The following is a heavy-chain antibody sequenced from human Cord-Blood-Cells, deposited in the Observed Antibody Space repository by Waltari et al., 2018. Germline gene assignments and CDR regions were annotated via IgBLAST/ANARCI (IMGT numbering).Heavy chain of an antibody. CDR3: ARSRGCSGGSCYSGEYNWFDP. CDR2: IIPRLRTA. J-gene: IGHJ5*02. V-gene: IGHV1-69*06. CDR1: GGTFSSYA. D-gene: IGHD2-15*01. Sequence: QVQLVQSGAEVKKPGSSVKVSCKASGGTFSSYAISWVRQAPGQGLEWMGGIIPRLRTANYAQKFQGRLTVTADKATCTAYMELSSVGSEDTAVYYCARSRGCSGGSCYSGEYNWFDPWGQGTLVTVSS.